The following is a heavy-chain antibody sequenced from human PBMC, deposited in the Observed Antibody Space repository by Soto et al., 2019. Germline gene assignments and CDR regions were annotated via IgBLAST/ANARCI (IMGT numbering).Heavy chain of an antibody. Sequence: GGSLRLSCAASGFTFSSYAMTWVRQAPGKGLEWVSAITGSGGSTYYADSVKGRFTISRDNSKNTVFLQMNSLRAEDTALYYCAKDHYGPDPWGQGTVVTVSS. J-gene: IGHJ5*02. CDR3: AKDHYGPDP. CDR1: GFTFSSYA. D-gene: IGHD4-17*01. CDR2: ITGSGGST. V-gene: IGHV3-23*01.